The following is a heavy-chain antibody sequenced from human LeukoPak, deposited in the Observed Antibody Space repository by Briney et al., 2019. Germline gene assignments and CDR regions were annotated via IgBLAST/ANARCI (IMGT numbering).Heavy chain of an antibody. J-gene: IGHJ3*02. CDR1: GFTFSSYG. V-gene: IGHV3-30*03. Sequence: PGGSLRLSCAASGFTFSSYGMHWVRQAPGKGLEWVAVISYDGSNEYYADSVKGRFTISRDNSKNTLFLQMNSLRAEDTAVYYCARDDALGDNALDIWGQGTMVTVSS. CDR2: ISYDGSNE. CDR3: ARDDALGDNALDI. D-gene: IGHD3-16*01.